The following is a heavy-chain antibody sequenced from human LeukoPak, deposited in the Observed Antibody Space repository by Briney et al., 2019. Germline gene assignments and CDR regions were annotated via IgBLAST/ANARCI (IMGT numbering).Heavy chain of an antibody. CDR2: IYTSGST. Sequence: KPSETLTLTCTVSGGSISSYYWSWIRHPAGKGLERIGRIYTSGSTNYNPSLKSRVTMSVDTSKNQFSLKLSSVTAADTVVYYCARRSNYDFWSGHGEYFFDYWGQGTLVTVSS. D-gene: IGHD3-3*01. J-gene: IGHJ4*02. CDR1: GGSISSYY. CDR3: ARRSNYDFWSGHGEYFFDY. V-gene: IGHV4-4*07.